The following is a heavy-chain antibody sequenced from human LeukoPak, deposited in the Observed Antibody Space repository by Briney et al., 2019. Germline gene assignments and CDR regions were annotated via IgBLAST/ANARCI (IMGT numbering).Heavy chain of an antibody. Sequence: ASVKVSCKASGGTFSSYAISWVRQAPGQGLEWMGGIIPIFGTANYAQKFQGRVTITADKSTSTAYMELSSLRSEDTAVYYCARGHDYGDLQPYAFDIWGQGTMVTVSS. CDR3: ARGHDYGDLQPYAFDI. V-gene: IGHV1-69*06. J-gene: IGHJ3*02. CDR1: GGTFSSYA. D-gene: IGHD4-17*01. CDR2: IIPIFGTA.